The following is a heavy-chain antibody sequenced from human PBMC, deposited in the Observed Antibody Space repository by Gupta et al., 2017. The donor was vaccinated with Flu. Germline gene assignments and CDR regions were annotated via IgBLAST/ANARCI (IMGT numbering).Heavy chain of an antibody. Sequence: QVPLVQSGAEVKKPGASVTVSCTASGYTFTGYYMHWVRQAPGQGLEWMGWINPNSGGTNYAQKFQGRVTMTRDTSISTAYMELSRLRSDDTAVYYCARGRMITFGGVEFDYWGQGALVTVSS. CDR3: ARGRMITFGGVEFDY. CDR1: GYTFTGYY. V-gene: IGHV1-2*02. CDR2: INPNSGGT. J-gene: IGHJ4*02. D-gene: IGHD3-16*01.